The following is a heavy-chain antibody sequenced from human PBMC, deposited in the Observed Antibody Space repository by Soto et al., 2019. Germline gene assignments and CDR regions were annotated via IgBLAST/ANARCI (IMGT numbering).Heavy chain of an antibody. Sequence: QVQLVQSGAEVKKPGSSVKVSCKASGGTFSSYAISWVRQAPGQGLEWMGGIIPIFGTANYAQKFQGRVTITADESTSTAYMELSSLRSEDTAVYYCASTGSDSSGYYYHGMDVWGQGTTVTVSS. CDR3: ASTGSDSSGYYYHGMDV. CDR2: IIPIFGTA. D-gene: IGHD3-22*01. J-gene: IGHJ6*02. CDR1: GGTFSSYA. V-gene: IGHV1-69*01.